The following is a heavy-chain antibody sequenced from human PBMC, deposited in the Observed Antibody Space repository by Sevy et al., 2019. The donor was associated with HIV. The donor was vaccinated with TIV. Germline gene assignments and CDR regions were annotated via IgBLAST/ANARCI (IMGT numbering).Heavy chain of an antibody. D-gene: IGHD2-15*01. Sequence: GGSLRLSCAASGFTFSSYAMSWVRQAPGKGLEWVSAISGSGGSTYYADSVKGRFTISRDNYKNTLYLQMNSLRAEDTAVYYCAKGGKGIVVVVAAYEYWGQGTLVTVSS. J-gene: IGHJ4*02. CDR1: GFTFSSYA. CDR3: AKGGKGIVVVVAAYEY. CDR2: ISGSGGST. V-gene: IGHV3-23*01.